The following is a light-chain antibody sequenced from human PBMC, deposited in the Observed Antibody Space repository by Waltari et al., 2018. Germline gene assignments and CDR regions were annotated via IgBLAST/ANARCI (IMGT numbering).Light chain of an antibody. Sequence: EFVLTQSPATLSLSPGERATLSCRASQSVRGYLAWYQQKPGQAPRLLIYATSSRATGIPARFSGSGSGTDFTLTISSLEPEDFAVYYCQHRGHWPPDATFGPGTKVDIK. J-gene: IGKJ3*01. V-gene: IGKV3-11*01. CDR3: QHRGHWPPDAT. CDR1: QSVRGY. CDR2: ATS.